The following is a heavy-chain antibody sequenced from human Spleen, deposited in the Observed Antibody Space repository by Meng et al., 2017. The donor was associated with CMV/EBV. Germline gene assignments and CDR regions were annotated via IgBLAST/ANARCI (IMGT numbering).Heavy chain of an antibody. D-gene: IGHD2-2*01. CDR2: INQDGSEK. Sequence: GESLKISCAASGFNYYGYWMTWVRQAPGKGLEWVANINQDGSEKYYVESVKGRFTISRDNAQSSLYLQMNSLRAEDTAVYYCARERRVRYQLLETYYYYGMDVWGQGTTVTVSS. CDR1: GFNYYGYW. CDR3: ARERRVRYQLLETYYYYGMDV. V-gene: IGHV3-7*01. J-gene: IGHJ6*02.